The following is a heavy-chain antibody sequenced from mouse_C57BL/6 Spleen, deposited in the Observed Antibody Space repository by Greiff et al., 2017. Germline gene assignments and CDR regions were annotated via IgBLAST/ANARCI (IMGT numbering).Heavy chain of an antibody. D-gene: IGHD1-1*01. CDR3: ARDRYGSSYDAMDY. J-gene: IGHJ4*01. CDR1: GFTFSSYA. V-gene: IGHV5-4*01. Sequence: DVHLVESGGGLVKPGGSLKLSCAASGFTFSSYAMSWVRQTPEKRLEGVATISDGGSYTYYPDNVKGRFTISRDNAKNNLYLQMSHLKSEDTAMYYCARDRYGSSYDAMDYWGQGTSVTVSS. CDR2: ISDGGSYT.